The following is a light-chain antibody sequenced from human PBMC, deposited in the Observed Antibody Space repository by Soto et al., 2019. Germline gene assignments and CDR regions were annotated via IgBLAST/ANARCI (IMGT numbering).Light chain of an antibody. CDR1: QSVLYSSNNKNY. V-gene: IGKV4-1*01. Sequence: DIVMTQSPDSLAVSLGERATMNCKSSQSVLYSSNNKNYLTWYQQKPGQPTKLLIYWASTRESGVPDRVSGSGSGTDVTLTISTLQAEDVAVYYCQQYYNTPITFGQGTRLEIK. J-gene: IGKJ5*01. CDR2: WAS. CDR3: QQYYNTPIT.